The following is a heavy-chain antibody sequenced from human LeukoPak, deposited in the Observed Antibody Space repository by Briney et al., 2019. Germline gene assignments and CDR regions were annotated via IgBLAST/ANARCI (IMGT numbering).Heavy chain of an antibody. Sequence: SETLSLTCTVSGGSISSSSYYWGWLRQPPGKGLEWIGSIYYSGSTYYNPSLKSRVTISVDTSKNQFSLKLSSVTAADTAVYYCASTGMYSSSWYWFDPWGQGTLVTVAS. J-gene: IGHJ5*02. D-gene: IGHD6-13*01. CDR3: ASTGMYSSSWYWFDP. CDR2: IYYSGST. V-gene: IGHV4-39*01. CDR1: GGSISSSSYY.